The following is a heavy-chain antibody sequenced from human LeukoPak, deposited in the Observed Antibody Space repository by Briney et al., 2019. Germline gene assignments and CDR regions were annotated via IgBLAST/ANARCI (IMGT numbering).Heavy chain of an antibody. Sequence: PETLSLTCAVYGVSFSGYYWNWIRQPPGKGLEWIGEINHSGSTNYNPSLKSRVTMSVDTSKNQISLKLNSVTAADTAVYYCARDLYGGLFDYWGQGTLVTVSS. V-gene: IGHV4-34*01. CDR2: INHSGST. CDR1: GVSFSGYY. J-gene: IGHJ4*02. CDR3: ARDLYGGLFDY. D-gene: IGHD4/OR15-4a*01.